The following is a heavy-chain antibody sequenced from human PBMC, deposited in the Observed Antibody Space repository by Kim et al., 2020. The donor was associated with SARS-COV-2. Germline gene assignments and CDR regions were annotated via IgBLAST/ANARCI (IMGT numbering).Heavy chain of an antibody. D-gene: IGHD6-13*01. Sequence: YVDSVKGRITISRDNAKNSLYLQMNSLRAEDSAVYYCARDSGYSSSIFDYWGQGTLGTVSS. CDR3: ARDSGYSSSIFDY. V-gene: IGHV3-7*01. J-gene: IGHJ4*02.